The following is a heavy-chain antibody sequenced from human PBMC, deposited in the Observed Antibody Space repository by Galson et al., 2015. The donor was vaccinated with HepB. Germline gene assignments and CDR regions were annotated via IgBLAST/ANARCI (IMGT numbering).Heavy chain of an antibody. Sequence: SLRLSCAVSGFTFSRYGMSWVRQAPGKGLEWVSGTSGSGGSTYYADSVKGRFTISRDKSKNTLYLQMHSLRADDTAVYYCAIAYEMDTLFLGYDAFDIRGQGTMVTVSS. CDR1: GFTFSRYG. CDR3: AIAYEMDTLFLGYDAFDI. V-gene: IGHV3-23*01. J-gene: IGHJ3*02. CDR2: TSGSGGST. D-gene: IGHD5-24*01.